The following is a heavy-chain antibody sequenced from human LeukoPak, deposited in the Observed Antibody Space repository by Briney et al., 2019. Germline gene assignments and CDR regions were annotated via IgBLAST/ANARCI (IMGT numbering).Heavy chain of an antibody. CDR3: ARTPYDAFDI. V-gene: IGHV3-30*02. CDR1: GFTFSSYG. D-gene: IGHD1/OR15-1a*01. CDR2: IRYDGSNK. J-gene: IGHJ3*02. Sequence: GGSLRLSCAASGFTFSSYGMHWVRQAPGKGLEWVAFIRYDGSNKYYADSVKGRYTISRDNSKNTLYLQMNSLRAEDTAVYYCARTPYDAFDIWGQGTMVTVSS.